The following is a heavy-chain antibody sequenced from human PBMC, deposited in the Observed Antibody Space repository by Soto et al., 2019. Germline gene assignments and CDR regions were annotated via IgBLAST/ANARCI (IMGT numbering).Heavy chain of an antibody. CDR1: GDSVSSNSAA. CDR2: TYYRSKWYN. D-gene: IGHD6-13*01. V-gene: IGHV6-1*01. J-gene: IGHJ5*02. CDR3: ARVPGIAAAGFFWSWFDP. Sequence: SQTLSLTCAISGDSVSSNSAAWNWIRQSPSRGLEWLGRTYYRSKWYNDYAVSVKSRITISPDTSKNQFSLQLNSVTPEDTAVYYCARVPGIAAAGFFWSWFDPWGQGTLVTVSS.